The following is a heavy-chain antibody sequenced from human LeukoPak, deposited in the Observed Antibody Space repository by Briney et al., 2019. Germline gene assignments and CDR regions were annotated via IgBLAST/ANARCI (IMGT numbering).Heavy chain of an antibody. CDR2: MYHSGST. CDR3: ARSTTVTSLNY. Sequence: SETLSLTCTVSGYSISSGHYWGWIRQPPGKGLEWIGSMYHSGSTYYNPPLKSRVTISEDTSKIQFSLKPSSVTAADTAVYYCARSTTVTSLNYWGQGTLVTVSS. CDR1: GYSISSGHY. V-gene: IGHV4-38-2*02. J-gene: IGHJ4*02. D-gene: IGHD4-17*01.